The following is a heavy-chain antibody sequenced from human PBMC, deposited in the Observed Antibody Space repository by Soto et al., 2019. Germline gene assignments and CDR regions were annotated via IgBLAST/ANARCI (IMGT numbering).Heavy chain of an antibody. CDR3: ARDRGYYGSGRGVSYYYGLDV. V-gene: IGHV3-74*01. Sequence: EVQLVESGGGLVQPGGSLRLSCAASGFTFDNYWMHWVRQAPGKGLVWVSRLNSDGSSTNYADSAMGRFTISRDNAKNTLYLQMNSLRGEDTAVYYCARDRGYYGSGRGVSYYYGLDVWGQGTTVTVSS. D-gene: IGHD3-10*01. CDR1: GFTFDNYW. J-gene: IGHJ6*02. CDR2: LNSDGSST.